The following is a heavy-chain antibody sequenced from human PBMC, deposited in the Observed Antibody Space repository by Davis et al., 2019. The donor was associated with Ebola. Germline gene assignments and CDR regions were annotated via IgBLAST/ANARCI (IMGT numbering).Heavy chain of an antibody. CDR2: INSDGSST. CDR3: ARDKRGYNWNYGTLDY. CDR1: GFTFSSYW. Sequence: GESLKISCAASGFTFSSYWMHWVRQAPGKGLVWVSRINSDGSSTSYADSVKGRFTISRDNSKNTLYLQMNSLRAEDTAVYYCARDKRGYNWNYGTLDYWGQGTLVTVSS. J-gene: IGHJ4*02. V-gene: IGHV3-74*01. D-gene: IGHD1-7*01.